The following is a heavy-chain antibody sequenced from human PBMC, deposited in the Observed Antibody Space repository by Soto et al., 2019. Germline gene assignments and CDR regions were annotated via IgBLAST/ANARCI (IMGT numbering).Heavy chain of an antibody. V-gene: IGHV5-51*01. Sequence: PGESLKLSGKGSGYSFTSYWFGWVRQLPGKGREWMGIIYPGDSDTRYSPSFQGQATISADKSISTAYLQWSSLKASDTAMYYCARRAHYFWRGIYRGEYYHYYMDVWGKGTRVTLSS. J-gene: IGHJ6*03. CDR2: IYPGDSDT. CDR3: ARRAHYFWRGIYRGEYYHYYMDV. CDR1: GYSFTSYW. D-gene: IGHD3-3*01.